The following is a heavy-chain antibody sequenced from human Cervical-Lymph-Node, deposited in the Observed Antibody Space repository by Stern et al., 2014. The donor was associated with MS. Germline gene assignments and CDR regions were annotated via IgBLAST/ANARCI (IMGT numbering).Heavy chain of an antibody. CDR1: GGTFSSYE. J-gene: IGHJ4*02. V-gene: IGHV1-69*18. D-gene: IGHD3-10*01. Sequence: QVQLVQSGAEVKKPGSSVKVSCKASGGTFSSYEITWVRQAPGQGLEWMGRIIPPFDTPTYAQKFHYRVTISADDSTNTAYLELNGLKSDDTAIYFCARAYTYYSNSAGYWGQGTLVTVSS. CDR2: IIPPFDTP. CDR3: ARAYTYYSNSAGY.